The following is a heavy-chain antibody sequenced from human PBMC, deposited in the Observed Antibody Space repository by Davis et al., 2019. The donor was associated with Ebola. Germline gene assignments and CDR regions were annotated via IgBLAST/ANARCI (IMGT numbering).Heavy chain of an antibody. V-gene: IGHV3-9*01. J-gene: IGHJ4*02. CDR1: GFTFSSYA. D-gene: IGHD2-2*01. CDR2: ISWNSGSI. Sequence: SLKISCAASGFTFSSYAMSWVRQAPGKGLEWVSGISWNSGSIGYADSVKGRFTISRDNAKNSLYLQMNSLRAEDTALYYCAKGGGYCSSTSCYEGNFDYWGQGTLVTVSS. CDR3: AKGGGYCSSTSCYEGNFDY.